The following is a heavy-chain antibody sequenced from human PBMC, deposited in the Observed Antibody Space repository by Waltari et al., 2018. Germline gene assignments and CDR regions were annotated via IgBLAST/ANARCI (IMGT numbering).Heavy chain of an antibody. V-gene: IGHV4-38-2*02. J-gene: IGHJ4*02. CDR1: GYSISSGYY. D-gene: IGHD6-25*01. CDR3: ARVPYIGQRRIPYYFDY. Sequence: QVQLQESGPGLVKPSETLSLTCTVSGYSISSGYYWGWIRQPPGKGLEWIGSIYHSGSTYYNPSLKSRVTISVDTSKNQFSLKLSSVTAADTAVYYCARVPYIGQRRIPYYFDYWGQGTLVTVSS. CDR2: IYHSGST.